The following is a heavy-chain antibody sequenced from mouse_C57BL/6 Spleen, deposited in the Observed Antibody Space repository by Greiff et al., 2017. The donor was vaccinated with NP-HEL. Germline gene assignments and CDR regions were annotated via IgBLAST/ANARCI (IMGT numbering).Heavy chain of an antibody. V-gene: IGHV1-52*01. J-gene: IGHJ3*01. CDR2: IDPSDSET. D-gene: IGHD1-1*01. CDR3: ARLFTTVVAPFGY. CDR1: GYTFTSYW. Sequence: QVQLQQPGAELVRPGSSVKLSCKASGYTFTSYWMHWVKQRPIQGLEWIGNIDPSDSETHYNQKFKDKATLTVDKSSSTAYMQLSSLTSEDSAVYYCARLFTTVVAPFGYWGQGTLVTVSA.